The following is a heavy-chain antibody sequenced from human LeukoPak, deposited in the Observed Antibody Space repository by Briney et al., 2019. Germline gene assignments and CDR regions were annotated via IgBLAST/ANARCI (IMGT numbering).Heavy chain of an antibody. CDR2: INPSGGST. CDR3: ARDWRQLGSYYYYYMDV. V-gene: IGHV1-46*01. J-gene: IGHJ6*03. CDR1: GYTFTIYY. Sequence: GASVKVSCTASGYTFTIYYMHWVRQAPGQGLEWMGIINPSGGSTSYAQKFQGRVTMTRDTSTSTVYMELSSLRSEDTAVYYCARDWRQLGSYYYYYMDVWGKGTTVTVS. D-gene: IGHD6-13*01.